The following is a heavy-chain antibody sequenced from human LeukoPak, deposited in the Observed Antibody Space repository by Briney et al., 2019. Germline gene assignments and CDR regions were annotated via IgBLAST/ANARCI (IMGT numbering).Heavy chain of an antibody. J-gene: IGHJ4*02. V-gene: IGHV1-24*01. CDR3: AAGGFYDLLSY. CDR1: GYNLTELS. Sequence: ASVKVSCKVSGYNLTELSMHWVRQAPGKGLEWMGGFDPGDGAMVYAQRFQGKVTMTEDTSTDTAYMELSSLKSEDTAVYYCAAGGFYDLLSYWGQGTLVTVSS. CDR2: FDPGDGAM. D-gene: IGHD3-9*01.